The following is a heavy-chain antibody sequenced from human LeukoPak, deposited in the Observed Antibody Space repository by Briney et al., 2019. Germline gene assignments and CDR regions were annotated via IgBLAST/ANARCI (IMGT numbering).Heavy chain of an antibody. CDR3: ARRVAAGPYWYFDL. CDR1: GGSISSYY. V-gene: IGHV4-59*08. Sequence: PSETLSLTCTVSGGSISSYYWSWIRRPPGKGLEWIGYIYYSGSTNYNPSLKSRVTISVDTSKNQFSLKLSSVTAADTAVYYCARRVAAGPYWYFDLWGRGTLVTVSS. D-gene: IGHD6-13*01. J-gene: IGHJ2*01. CDR2: IYYSGST.